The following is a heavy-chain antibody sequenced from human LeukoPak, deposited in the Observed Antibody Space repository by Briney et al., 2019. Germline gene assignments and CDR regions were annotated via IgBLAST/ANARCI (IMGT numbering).Heavy chain of an antibody. CDR1: GLTFSSYD. D-gene: IGHD2-2*01. CDR2: ISGSGGST. CDR3: AKDFSSTSYFYDDAFDI. J-gene: IGHJ3*02. Sequence: GGSLRLSCAASGLTFSSYDMSWGRQAPGKGLEWVSIISGSGGSTYYADSVKGRFTISRDNSKNTLYLQMNSLRAEDTAVYYCAKDFSSTSYFYDDAFDIWGQGTMVTVSS. V-gene: IGHV3-23*01.